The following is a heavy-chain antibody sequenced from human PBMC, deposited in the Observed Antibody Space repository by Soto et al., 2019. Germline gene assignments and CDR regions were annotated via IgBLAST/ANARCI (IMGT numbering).Heavy chain of an antibody. CDR1: GGSFSGYY. V-gene: IGHV4-34*01. CDR3: ARAHGDYVSDWFDP. Sequence: PSETLSLTCAAYGGSFSGYYWSWIRQPPGKGLEWIGEINHSGSTNYNPSLKSRVTISVDTSKNQFSLKLSSVTAADTAVYYCARAHGDYVSDWFDPWGQGTLVTVSS. CDR2: INHSGST. J-gene: IGHJ5*02. D-gene: IGHD4-17*01.